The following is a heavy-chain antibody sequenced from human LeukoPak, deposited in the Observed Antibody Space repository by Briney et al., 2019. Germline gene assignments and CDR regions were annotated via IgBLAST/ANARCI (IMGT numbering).Heavy chain of an antibody. Sequence: GGPLRLSCAASGFTFSSYGMSWVRQAPGKGLEWVSAISGSGGTTKYADSVKGRFTISRDNSKNTLYLQMNSLRAEDTAVYYCAKGGTGYYTLLFVYWGQGILVTVSS. J-gene: IGHJ4*02. CDR1: GFTFSSYG. D-gene: IGHD3/OR15-3a*01. CDR3: AKGGTGYYTLLFVY. CDR2: ISGSGGTT. V-gene: IGHV3-23*01.